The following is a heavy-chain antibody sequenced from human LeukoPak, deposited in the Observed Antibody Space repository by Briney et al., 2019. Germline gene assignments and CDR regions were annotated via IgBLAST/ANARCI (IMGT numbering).Heavy chain of an antibody. CDR1: GFTFSNFG. CDR2: ISHDGSNI. Sequence: GGSLRLSCAASGFTFSNFGMHWVRQAPGKGLEGVAVISHDGSNIYYADSVKGRFTISRDNSKNTLYLQMNSLRAEDTAVYYCAKDRDGYIFDYWGQGTLVTVSS. CDR3: AKDRDGYIFDY. J-gene: IGHJ4*02. V-gene: IGHV3-30*18. D-gene: IGHD5-24*01.